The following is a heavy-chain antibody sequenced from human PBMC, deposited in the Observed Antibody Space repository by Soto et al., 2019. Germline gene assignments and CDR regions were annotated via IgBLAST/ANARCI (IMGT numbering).Heavy chain of an antibody. V-gene: IGHV3-64*01. CDR1: EFTLSGYA. CDR2: ISSNGVGT. D-gene: IGHD6-6*01. J-gene: IGHJ6*03. Sequence: EVQLAESGGGLAQPGGSLRLSCADSEFTLSGYAVDWVRQAPGKGLEYVSGISSNGVGTYYANSVQGRFTISRDNSKNTVYLQMGSLRPEDMAVYYCARRARPDFYYMDVWGKGTTVTVSS. CDR3: ARRARPDFYYMDV.